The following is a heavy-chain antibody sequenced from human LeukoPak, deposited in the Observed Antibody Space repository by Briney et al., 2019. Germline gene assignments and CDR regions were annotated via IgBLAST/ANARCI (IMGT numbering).Heavy chain of an antibody. CDR1: GYTFTNYD. D-gene: IGHD6-6*01. Sequence: GASVKVSCKASGYTFTNYDINWVRQATGQGLEWLGWMNPNSGNTGYAEKFQGRVTITMNTSINTAYMELSSLRSEDTALYYCARVAPRYNWFDPWGQGTLVTVSS. V-gene: IGHV1-8*03. J-gene: IGHJ5*02. CDR3: ARVAPRYNWFDP. CDR2: MNPNSGNT.